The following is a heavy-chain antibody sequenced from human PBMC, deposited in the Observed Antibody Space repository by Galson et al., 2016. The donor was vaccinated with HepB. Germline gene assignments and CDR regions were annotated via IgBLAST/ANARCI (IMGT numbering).Heavy chain of an antibody. V-gene: IGHV3-23*01. D-gene: IGHD3-10*01. J-gene: IGHJ4*02. CDR3: VKQDRWVRGVGLLKYYFDY. Sequence: SLRLSCAASGFTFSNYAMSWVRQAPGKGLEWVSATSGSGGSTYYADSVKGRLTISRDNSTNTLYLQMNRLIAEDTAVYYCVKQDRWVRGVGLLKYYFDYWGQGTLLTVSS. CDR2: TSGSGGST. CDR1: GFTFSNYA.